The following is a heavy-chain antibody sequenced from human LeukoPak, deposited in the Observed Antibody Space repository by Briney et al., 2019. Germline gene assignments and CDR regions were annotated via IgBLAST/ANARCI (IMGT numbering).Heavy chain of an antibody. D-gene: IGHD2-2*01. CDR1: GFAISGYW. CDR2: IKQDGSEK. J-gene: IGHJ4*02. V-gene: IGHV3-7*01. Sequence: PGGSLRLSCAASGFAISGYWMSWVRQAPGKGLEWVTNIKQDGSEKDYVDSVKGRFTISRDNAKNSLFLHMNSLRVEDTAVYYCARSRILGYWGQGTLVTVFS. CDR3: ARSRILGY.